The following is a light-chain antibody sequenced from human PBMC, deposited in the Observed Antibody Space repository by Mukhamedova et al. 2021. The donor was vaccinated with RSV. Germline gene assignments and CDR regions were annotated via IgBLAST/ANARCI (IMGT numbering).Light chain of an antibody. CDR3: SSYALTGTLI. V-gene: IGLV2-23*02. CDR2: EVT. J-gene: IGLJ2*01. Sequence: GSHNLVFWYQQYPGRVPKLIISEVTKRPSGVSDRFSGSKSGNTASLTISGLQIEDEADYYCSSYALTGTLIFGGGTK. CDR1: GSHNL.